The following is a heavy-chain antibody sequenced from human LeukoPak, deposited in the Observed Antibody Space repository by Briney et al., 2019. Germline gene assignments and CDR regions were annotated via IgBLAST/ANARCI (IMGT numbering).Heavy chain of an antibody. CDR2: ISGSGGST. V-gene: IGHV3-23*01. CDR3: AKAYDFWSGYYPSFDY. CDR1: GFTFSSYA. Sequence: PGGSLRLYCAASGFTFSSYAMSWVRQAPGKGLEWVSAISGSGGSTYYADSVKGRFTISRDNSKNTLYLQMNSLRAEDTAVYYCAKAYDFWSGYYPSFDYWGQGTLVTVSS. J-gene: IGHJ4*02. D-gene: IGHD3-3*01.